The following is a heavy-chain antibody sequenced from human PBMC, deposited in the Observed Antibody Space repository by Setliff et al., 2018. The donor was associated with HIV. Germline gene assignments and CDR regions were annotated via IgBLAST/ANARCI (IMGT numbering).Heavy chain of an antibody. CDR3: ARGPPIVVVPAALLTFDY. CDR1: GYTFTSYG. CDR2: ISAYNGNT. D-gene: IGHD2-2*01. V-gene: IGHV1-18*01. Sequence: GASVKVSCKASGYTFTSYGISWVRQAPGQGLEWMGWISAYNGNTNYEQKLQGRVTMTTDTSTSTAYMELRSLRSDDTAVYYCARGPPIVVVPAALLTFDYWGQGTQVTVSS. J-gene: IGHJ4*02.